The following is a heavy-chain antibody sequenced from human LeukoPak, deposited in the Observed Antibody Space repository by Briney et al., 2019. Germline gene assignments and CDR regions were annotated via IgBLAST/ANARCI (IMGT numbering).Heavy chain of an antibody. Sequence: SAKVSCKASGGTFSSYAISWVRQAPGQGLEWMGRIIPIFGTANYAQKFQGRVTITTDESTSTAYMELSSLRSEDTAVYYCARDHALAVAGTQGTWGQGTLVTVSS. D-gene: IGHD6-19*01. J-gene: IGHJ4*02. CDR3: ARDHALAVAGTQGT. CDR1: GGTFSSYA. CDR2: IIPIFGTA. V-gene: IGHV1-69*05.